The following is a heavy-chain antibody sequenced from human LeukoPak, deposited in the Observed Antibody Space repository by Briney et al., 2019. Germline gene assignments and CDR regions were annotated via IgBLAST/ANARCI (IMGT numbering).Heavy chain of an antibody. V-gene: IGHV1-2*02. CDR2: INPNSGGT. CDR1: GYTFTGYY. J-gene: IGHJ4*02. CDR3: ARGLGRTAMVTRGGVRFDY. D-gene: IGHD5-18*01. Sequence: ASVTVSFKASGYTFTGYYMHWVRQAPGQGLEWMGGINPNSGGTNYAQKFQGRVTITRDTSIRTAYMELSRLRSDDTAVYYCARGLGRTAMVTRGGVRFDYWGQGTLVAVSS.